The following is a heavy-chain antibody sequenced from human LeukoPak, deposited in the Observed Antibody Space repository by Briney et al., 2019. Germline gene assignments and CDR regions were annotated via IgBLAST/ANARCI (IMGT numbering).Heavy chain of an antibody. CDR1: GGSISSSTYY. CDR3: ARDRSRIYDFEY. D-gene: IGHD6-13*01. V-gene: IGHV4-39*07. CDR2: IYYSGGT. J-gene: IGHJ4*02. Sequence: SETLSLTCTVSGGSISSSTYYWGWIRQPPGKGLEWIGSIYYSGGTYYNPSLKSRVTISVDTSRNQFSLKLSSVTAADTAVYYCARDRSRIYDFEYWGQGTLVTVSS.